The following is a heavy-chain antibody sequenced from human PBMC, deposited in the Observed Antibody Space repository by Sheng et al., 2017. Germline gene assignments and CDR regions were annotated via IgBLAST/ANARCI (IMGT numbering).Heavy chain of an antibody. CDR1: GFTFSSYA. CDR2: ISYDGSNK. D-gene: IGHD2-15*01. Sequence: QVQLVESGGGVVQPGRSLRLSCAASGFTFSSYAMHWVRQAPGKGLEWVAVISYDGSNKYYADSVKGRFTISRDNSKNTLYLQMNSLRAEDTAVYYCARDYGGNPGAFDICGQGTMVTVSS. J-gene: IGHJ3*02. V-gene: IGHV3-30*04. CDR3: ARDYGGNPGAFDI.